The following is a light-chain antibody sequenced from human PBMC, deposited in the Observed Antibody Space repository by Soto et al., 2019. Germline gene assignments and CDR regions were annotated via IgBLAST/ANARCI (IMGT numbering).Light chain of an antibody. CDR2: KAS. CDR1: QSISSW. J-gene: IGKJ4*01. Sequence: DIQMTQSPSTLSASVGDRVTITCRASQSISSWLAWYQQKPGKAHKLLIYKASSLESGLPSRFSGSRPRTEFTPTISSLQPDDFATYYCQQYNSYPSFGGGTKVEIK. CDR3: QQYNSYPS. V-gene: IGKV1-5*03.